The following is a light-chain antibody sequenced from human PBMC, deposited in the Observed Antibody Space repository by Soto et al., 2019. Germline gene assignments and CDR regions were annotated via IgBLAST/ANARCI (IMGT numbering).Light chain of an antibody. CDR1: QSISTY. J-gene: IGKJ4*01. CDR2: GAS. CDR3: QQGSFTLT. Sequence: DIQMTQSPSSLSASVGDRVTITCRASQSISTYLNWYQQKLGKAPKLLISGASSLQGGVPSRFSGSGSGTDFTLTISSLQTEDFPTYYCQQGSFTLTFGLGTKLEIK. V-gene: IGKV1-39*01.